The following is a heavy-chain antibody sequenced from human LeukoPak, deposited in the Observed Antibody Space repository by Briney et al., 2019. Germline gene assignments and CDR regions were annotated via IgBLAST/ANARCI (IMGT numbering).Heavy chain of an antibody. CDR1: GFTFSDYN. J-gene: IGHJ4*02. CDR2: ISRSGSTI. CDR3: ARDPYYYDSSGYPDDY. D-gene: IGHD3-22*01. Sequence: GGSLRLSCAASGFTFSDYNMRWIRQAPGKGLEWVSSISRSGSTIYYADSVKGRFTISRDNAKNSLYLQMNSLRAEDTAVYYCARDPYYYDSSGYPDDYWGQGTLVTVSS. V-gene: IGHV3-11*04.